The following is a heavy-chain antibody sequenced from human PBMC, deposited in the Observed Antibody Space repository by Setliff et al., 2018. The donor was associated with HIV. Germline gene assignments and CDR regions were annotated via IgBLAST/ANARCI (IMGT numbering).Heavy chain of an antibody. V-gene: IGHV4-4*02. CDR2: VCQRGGI. D-gene: IGHD3-10*01. CDR1: GDSMIYSPGC. CDR3: VRNFGWALGT. Sequence: PSETLSLTCTVSGDSMIYSPGCWSWVRQSLDKGLEWIGEVCQRGGINYNPFLWRRSTPSMDKPNNRFSLEMRSLTAADTAVYFCVRNFGWALGTWGQGTLVTVSS. J-gene: IGHJ5*02.